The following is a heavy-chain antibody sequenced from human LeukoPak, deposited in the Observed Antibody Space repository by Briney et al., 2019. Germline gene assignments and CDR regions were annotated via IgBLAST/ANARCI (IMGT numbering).Heavy chain of an antibody. CDR2: IKQDGSEK. V-gene: IGHV3-7*01. CDR1: GFTFSSYW. J-gene: IGHJ6*02. CDR3: ARDGYYYGMDV. Sequence: GGSLRLSCAASGFTFSSYWMSWVRQAPGKGLEWVANIKQDGSEKYYVDSVKGRFTISRDNAKNPLYLQMNSLGAEDTAVYYCARDGYYYGMDVWGQGTTVTVSS.